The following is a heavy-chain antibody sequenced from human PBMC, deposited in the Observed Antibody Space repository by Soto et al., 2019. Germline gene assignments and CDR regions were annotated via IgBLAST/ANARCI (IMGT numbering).Heavy chain of an antibody. J-gene: IGHJ4*02. Sequence: GASVKVSCKASGYTFTSYGISWVRQAPGQGLEWMGWISAYNGNTNYAQKLQGRVTMTTDTSTSTAYMELRSLRSDDTAVYYCARDEDMTTVTTWDYWGQGTLVIVSS. V-gene: IGHV1-18*01. CDR2: ISAYNGNT. D-gene: IGHD4-17*01. CDR1: GYTFTSYG. CDR3: ARDEDMTTVTTWDY.